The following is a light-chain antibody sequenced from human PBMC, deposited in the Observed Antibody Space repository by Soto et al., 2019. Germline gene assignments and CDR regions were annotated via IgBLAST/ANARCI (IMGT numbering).Light chain of an antibody. J-gene: IGKJ1*01. Sequence: IHMTQSPSIMSAIVGARVTMTXRASQSISCWFAWYQQNPGXAPKXXXADXANLQRGGPSRLSGSGSATDFPLTINSLQPEDFATYSCQQSYNSPQTFGQGTKVDIK. V-gene: IGKV1-39*01. CDR3: QQSYNSPQT. CDR1: QSISCW. CDR2: DXA.